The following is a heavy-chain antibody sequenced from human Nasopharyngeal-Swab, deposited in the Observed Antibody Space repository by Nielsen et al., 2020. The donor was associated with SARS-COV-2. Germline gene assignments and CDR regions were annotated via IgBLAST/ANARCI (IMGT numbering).Heavy chain of an antibody. D-gene: IGHD3-10*01. CDR1: GGSISSYY. Sequence: SETLSPPFSVSGGSISSYYWSWIRQPPGRGLEWIGYMFNTGTTNYNPSLKSRVTTSVDTSTNQFSLKLTSVTAADTAVYYCARLAYGSGTYSWDYWGQGTLVTVSS. V-gene: IGHV4-59*01. J-gene: IGHJ4*02. CDR2: MFNTGTT. CDR3: ARLAYGSGTYSWDY.